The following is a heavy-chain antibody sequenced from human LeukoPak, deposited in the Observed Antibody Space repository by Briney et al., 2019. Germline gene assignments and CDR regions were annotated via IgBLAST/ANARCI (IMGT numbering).Heavy chain of an antibody. CDR3: ARDVVSRGWFDP. V-gene: IGHV1-2*02. D-gene: IGHD2-2*01. J-gene: IGHJ5*02. Sequence: ASVKVSCKASGYTFTGYYMHWVRQAPGQGLEWMGWINPNSGDTNYAQKFQGRVTMTRDTSISTAYMELSRLRSDDTAVYYCARDVVSRGWFDPWGQGTLVTVSS. CDR1: GYTFTGYY. CDR2: INPNSGDT.